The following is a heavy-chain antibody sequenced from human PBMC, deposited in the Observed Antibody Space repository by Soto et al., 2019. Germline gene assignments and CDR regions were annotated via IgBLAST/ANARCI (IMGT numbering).Heavy chain of an antibody. CDR2: INPNTSGT. CDR1: GYTFTGFY. D-gene: IGHD5-12*01. J-gene: IGHJ6*02. CDR3: ARDLWGYRGIKGYFYGMDV. Sequence: QVQLVQSGAEVKKPGASVKVSCKASGYTFTGFYMHWVRQAPGQGPEWMGWINPNTSGTSYAQKVQGWVTLTRDTSINTAYMELSRLSSDDTAVYYCARDLWGYRGIKGYFYGMDVWGQGTTVTISS. V-gene: IGHV1-2*04.